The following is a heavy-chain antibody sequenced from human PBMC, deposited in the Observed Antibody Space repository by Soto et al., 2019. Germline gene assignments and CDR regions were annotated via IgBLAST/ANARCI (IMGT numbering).Heavy chain of an antibody. V-gene: IGHV1-69*13. D-gene: IGHD5-18*01. Sequence: SVKVSCKASGGTFSSYAICWVRQAPGQGLEWMGGIIPIFGTANYAQKFQGRVTITADESTSTAYMELSSLRSEDTAVYYCHTAMVLGDYYYGMDVWGQGTTVTVSS. J-gene: IGHJ6*02. CDR3: HTAMVLGDYYYGMDV. CDR2: IIPIFGTA. CDR1: GGTFSSYA.